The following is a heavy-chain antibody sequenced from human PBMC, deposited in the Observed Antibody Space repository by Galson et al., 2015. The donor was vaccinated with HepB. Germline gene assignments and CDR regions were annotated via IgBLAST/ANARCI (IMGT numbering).Heavy chain of an antibody. CDR1: GGTFSSYA. J-gene: IGHJ6*02. Sequence: SVKVSCKASGGTFSSYAISWVRQAPGQGLEWMGGIIPIFGTANYAQKFQGRVTITADESTSTAYMELSSLRSEDTAVYYCARDTLSGSPYYYYYGMDVWGQGTTVTVSS. D-gene: IGHD3-10*01. V-gene: IGHV1-69*13. CDR2: IIPIFGTA. CDR3: ARDTLSGSPYYYYYGMDV.